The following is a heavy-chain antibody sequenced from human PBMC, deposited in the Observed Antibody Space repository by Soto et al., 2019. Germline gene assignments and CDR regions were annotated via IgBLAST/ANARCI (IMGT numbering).Heavy chain of an antibody. V-gene: IGHV3-21*01. Sequence: PGRSLRLSCAAAGSSFSSYSMNWVRQAPGKGLEWVSSISSSSSYIYYADSVNGRFTISRDNAKNSLYLQMNSLRAEDTAVYYCAREGNRGIAAAGIVDYWGQGTLVTGSS. J-gene: IGHJ4*02. CDR2: ISSSSSYI. CDR3: AREGNRGIAAAGIVDY. D-gene: IGHD6-13*01. CDR1: GSSFSSYS.